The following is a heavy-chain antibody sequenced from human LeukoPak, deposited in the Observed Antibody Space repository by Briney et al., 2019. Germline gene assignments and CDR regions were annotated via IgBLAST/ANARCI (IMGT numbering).Heavy chain of an antibody. V-gene: IGHV3-49*03. CDR3: TRDQRHRYCSSTSCQDEKYYYHMDV. J-gene: IGHJ6*03. Sequence: GGSLRLSCTASGFTFGDYAMSWFRQAPGKGLEWVGFIRSKAYGGTTEYAASVKGRFTISRDDSKSIAYLQMHSLKTEDTAVYYCTRDQRHRYCSSTSCQDEKYYYHMDVWGKGTTVTVSS. D-gene: IGHD2-2*01. CDR1: GFTFGDYA. CDR2: IRSKAYGGTT.